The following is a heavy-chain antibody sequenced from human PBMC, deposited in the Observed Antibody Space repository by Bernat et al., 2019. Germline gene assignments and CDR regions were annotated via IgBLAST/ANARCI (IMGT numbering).Heavy chain of an antibody. J-gene: IGHJ4*02. V-gene: IGHV3-23*01. CDR3: AKESNYCSSTSCPFDY. D-gene: IGHD2-2*01. CDR2: ISGSGGST. CDR1: GFTFSSYV. Sequence: EVQLLESGGGLVQPGGSLRLSCAASGFTFSSYVMSWVRQAPGKGLEWVSAISGSGGSTYYADSVKGRFTISRDNSKNTLYLQMNRLRAEDTAVYYCAKESNYCSSTSCPFDYWGQGTLVTVSS.